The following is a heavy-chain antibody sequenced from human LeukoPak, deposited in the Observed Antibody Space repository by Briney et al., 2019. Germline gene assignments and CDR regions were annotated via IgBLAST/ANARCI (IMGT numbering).Heavy chain of an antibody. CDR2: IKAGNGDT. CDR3: ARDDCGDTCYPGGY. CDR1: VYIFTKYV. D-gene: IGHD2-21*01. V-gene: IGHV1-3*01. Sequence: GASVKVSCKTSVYIFTKYVVHWVRQAPGHRPEWMGWIKAGNGDTKYSQNFQDRRTITRDTSASTVYMELSSLTSEDTALYYCARDDCGDTCYPGGYWGQGTLVTVSS. J-gene: IGHJ4*02.